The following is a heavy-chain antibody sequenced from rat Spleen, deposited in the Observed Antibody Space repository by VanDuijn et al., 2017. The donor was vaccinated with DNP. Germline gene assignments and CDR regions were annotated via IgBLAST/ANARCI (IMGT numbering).Heavy chain of an antibody. V-gene: IGHV3-3*01. Sequence: EVQLQESGPGLVKPSQSLSLTCSVTGYSITSNFRWTWIRKFPGDKLEWMGDINGAGRSDYNPSLKSRIPITRDTSKNQFFLQVHSVTPEDSATYYCAIQLGVFDYWGQGVMVTVSS. CDR3: AIQLGVFDY. J-gene: IGHJ2*01. D-gene: IGHD5-1*01. CDR1: GYSITSNFR. CDR2: INGAGRS.